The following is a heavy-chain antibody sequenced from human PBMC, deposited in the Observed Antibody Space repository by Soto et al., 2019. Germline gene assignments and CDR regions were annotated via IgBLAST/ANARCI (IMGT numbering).Heavy chain of an antibody. V-gene: IGHV4-4*07. D-gene: IGHD1-26*01. CDR1: CDSMTKYY. Sequence: SETLSLTCTVSCDSMTKYYWSWIRQPAGKGLEWIGRVYTSGSTNYNPSLKSRVTMSIDTSNNHFSLTLKSVTAADTAVYYCARTVGAAYYFDFWGQGALVTVSS. J-gene: IGHJ4*02. CDR2: VYTSGST. CDR3: ARTVGAAYYFDF.